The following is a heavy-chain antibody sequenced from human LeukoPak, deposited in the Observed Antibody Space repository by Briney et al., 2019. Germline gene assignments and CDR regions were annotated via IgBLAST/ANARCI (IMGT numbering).Heavy chain of an antibody. CDR2: IYYTGST. CDR1: GGSISSYY. CDR3: ARSPLTRNFDI. V-gene: IGHV4-59*01. D-gene: IGHD3-3*01. J-gene: IGHJ3*02. Sequence: SSETLSLTCTVSGGSISSYYWNWIRQPPGKGLEWIGYIYYTGSTNYNPSLKSRVTIPLDTSKNQFSLKLSSVTAADTAMYYCARSPLTRNFDIWGHGTMVTVSS.